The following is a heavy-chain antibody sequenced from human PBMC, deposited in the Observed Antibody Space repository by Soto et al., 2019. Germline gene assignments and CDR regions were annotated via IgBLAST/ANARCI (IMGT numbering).Heavy chain of an antibody. CDR3: ARQNRGLRFLEWLPTVGAYYYYGMDV. Sequence: PSETLSLTCTVSGGSISSGDYYWSWIRQPPGKGLEWIGYIYYSGSTYYNPSLKSRVTISVDTSKNQFSLKLSSVTAADTAVYYCARQNRGLRFLEWLPTVGAYYYYGMDVWGQGTTVTVSS. D-gene: IGHD3-3*01. V-gene: IGHV4-30-4*01. J-gene: IGHJ6*02. CDR1: GGSISSGDYY. CDR2: IYYSGST.